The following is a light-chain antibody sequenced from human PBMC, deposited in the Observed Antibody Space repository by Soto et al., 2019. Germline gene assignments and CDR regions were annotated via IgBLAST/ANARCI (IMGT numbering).Light chain of an antibody. CDR1: QGISSY. CDR2: AAS. V-gene: IGKV1-9*01. Sequence: IQLTQSPSSLSASVGDRVTITCRASQGISSYLAWYQQKPGKAPKLLIYAASTLEIGVPSRFSGSGSGTDFTLTNSSLQPEDFATYYCQQLNSFPFTFGPGAKVDIK. CDR3: QQLNSFPFT. J-gene: IGKJ3*01.